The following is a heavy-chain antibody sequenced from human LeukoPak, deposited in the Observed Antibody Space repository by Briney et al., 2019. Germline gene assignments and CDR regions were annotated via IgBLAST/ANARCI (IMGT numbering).Heavy chain of an antibody. CDR1: GFTFTGYD. CDR3: ARGPSLVRGVIMPGSVGGMDV. CDR2: MNPNSGNT. J-gene: IGHJ6*02. D-gene: IGHD3-10*01. V-gene: IGHV1-8*01. Sequence: ASVKVSCKASGFTFTGYDINWVRQATGQGLEWMGWMNPNSGNTRYAQKVQGRITMTRDTSISTAYMELSSLRSEDTAVYYCARGPSLVRGVIMPGSVGGMDVWGQGTTVTVSS.